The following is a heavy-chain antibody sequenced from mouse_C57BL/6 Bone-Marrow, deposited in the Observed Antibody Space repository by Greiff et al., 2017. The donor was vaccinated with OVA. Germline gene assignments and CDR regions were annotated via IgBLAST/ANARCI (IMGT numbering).Heavy chain of an antibody. CDR1: GYSITSDY. D-gene: IGHD2-3*01. CDR3: ARSLYRYYAMDY. CDR2: ISYSGST. V-gene: IGHV3-8*01. J-gene: IGHJ4*01. Sequence: VQLKESGPGLAKPSQTLSLTCSVTGYSITSDYWNWLRKFPGNKLEYMGYISYSGSTYYIPSLKSRISITRATSKNQYYLQLNSVTTEDTATYYCARSLYRYYAMDYWGQGTSVTVSS.